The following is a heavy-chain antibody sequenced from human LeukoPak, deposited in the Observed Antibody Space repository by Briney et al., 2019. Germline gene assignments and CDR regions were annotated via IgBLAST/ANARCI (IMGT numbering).Heavy chain of an antibody. V-gene: IGHV1-69*04. J-gene: IGHJ6*02. CDR1: GGTFSSYA. CDR2: IIPILGIA. Sequence: SVKVSCKASGGTFSSYAISWVRQAPGQGLEWTGRIIPILGIANYAQKFQGRVTITADKSTSTAYMELSSLRSEDTAVYYCARTGPADYGMDVWGQGTTVTVSS. CDR3: ARTGPADYGMDV. D-gene: IGHD3-10*01.